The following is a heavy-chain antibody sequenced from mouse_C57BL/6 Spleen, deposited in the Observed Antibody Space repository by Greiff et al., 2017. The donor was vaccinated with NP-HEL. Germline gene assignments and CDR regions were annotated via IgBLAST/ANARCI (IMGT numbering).Heavy chain of an antibody. CDR3: TTFITTVVEGY. J-gene: IGHJ2*01. D-gene: IGHD1-1*01. CDR1: GFNIKDDY. Sequence: VHVKQSGAELVRPGASVKLSCTASGFNIKDDYMHWVKQRPEQGLEWIGWIDPENGDTEYASKFQGKATITADTSSNTAYLQLSSLTSEDTAVYYCTTFITTVVEGYWGQGTTLTVSS. V-gene: IGHV14-4*01. CDR2: IDPENGDT.